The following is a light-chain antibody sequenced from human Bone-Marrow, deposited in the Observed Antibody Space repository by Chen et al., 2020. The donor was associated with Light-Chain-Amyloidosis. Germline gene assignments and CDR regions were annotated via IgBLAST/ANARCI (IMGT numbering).Light chain of an antibody. Sequence: VMTQSPVALSVSPGDTATLSCRASQSIRGNLAWSQQRPGQAPRLLIYGASARATGIPARFSGSGFETDFTLTISTIQSEDFAVYYCQQYNNWPLTFGQGTRVDIK. CDR2: GAS. CDR1: QSIRGN. J-gene: IGKJ1*01. V-gene: IGKV3-15*01. CDR3: QQYNNWPLT.